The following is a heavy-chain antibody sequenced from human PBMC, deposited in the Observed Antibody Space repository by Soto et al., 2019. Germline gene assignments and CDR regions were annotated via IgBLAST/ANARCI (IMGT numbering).Heavy chain of an antibody. CDR2: IYHSGST. J-gene: IGHJ4*02. D-gene: IGHD3-3*01. CDR1: GGSISSGGYS. CDR3: ARGFPSNFDY. V-gene: IGHV4-30-2*01. Sequence: SETLSLTCAVSGGSISSGGYSWSWIRQLPGKGLEWIGYIYHSGSTYYNPSLKSRVTISVDRSKNQFSLKLSSVTAADTAVYYCARGFPSNFDYWGQGXLVTVYS.